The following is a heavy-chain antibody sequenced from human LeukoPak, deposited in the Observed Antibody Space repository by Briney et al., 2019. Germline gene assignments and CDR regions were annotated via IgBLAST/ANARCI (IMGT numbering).Heavy chain of an antibody. J-gene: IGHJ4*02. D-gene: IGHD3-10*01. CDR2: IIPIFGTA. CDR3: ARDSYYAAKENDY. CDR1: GGTFSSYA. Sequence: SVKVSCKASGGTFSSYAISWVRQAPGQGLEWMGGIIPIFGTANYAQKFQGRVTITADESTSTAYMELRSLRSDDTAVYYCARDSYYAAKENDYWGQGTLVTVSS. V-gene: IGHV1-69*13.